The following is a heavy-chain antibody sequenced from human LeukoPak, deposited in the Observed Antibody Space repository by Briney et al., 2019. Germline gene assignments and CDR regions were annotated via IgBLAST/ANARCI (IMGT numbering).Heavy chain of an antibody. V-gene: IGHV3-48*04. CDR2: ISSSSSTI. CDR3: ARSYDFWSGNYYMDV. Sequence: GGSLRLSCAASGFTFSSYSMNWVRQAPGKGLEWVSYISSSSSTIYYADSVKGRFTISRDNAKKSLYLQMNSLRAEDTAVYYCARSYDFWSGNYYMDVWGKGTTVTVSS. J-gene: IGHJ6*03. D-gene: IGHD3-3*01. CDR1: GFTFSSYS.